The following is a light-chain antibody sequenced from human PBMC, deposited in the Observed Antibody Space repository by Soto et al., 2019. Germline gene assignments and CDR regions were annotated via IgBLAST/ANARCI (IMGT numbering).Light chain of an antibody. Sequence: QSALTQPASVSGSPGQSITISCTGTSSDVGSYNLVSWYQQHPGKAPKVMIYEGSKRPSGVSDRFSGSKSGNTASLTISGLQADDEADYYCCSYAGSRIPAKFGGGTKLTVL. J-gene: IGLJ2*01. CDR1: SSDVGSYNL. CDR3: CSYAGSRIPAK. CDR2: EGS. V-gene: IGLV2-23*01.